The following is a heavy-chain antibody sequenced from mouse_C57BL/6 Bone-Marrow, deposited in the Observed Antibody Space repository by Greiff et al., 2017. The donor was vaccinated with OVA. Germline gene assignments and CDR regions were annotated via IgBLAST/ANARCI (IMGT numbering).Heavy chain of an antibody. CDR1: GFSFNTYA. CDR2: IRSKSNNYAT. V-gene: IGHV10-1*01. J-gene: IGHJ4*01. CDR3: VRQAIPYGPYAMDY. D-gene: IGHD1-1*01. Sequence: EVQLVESGGGLVQPKGSLKLSCAASGFSFNTYAMNWVRQAPGKGLEWVARIRSKSNNYATYYADSVKDRFTISRDDSESMLYLQMNNLKTEDTAMYYCVRQAIPYGPYAMDYWGQGTSVTVSS.